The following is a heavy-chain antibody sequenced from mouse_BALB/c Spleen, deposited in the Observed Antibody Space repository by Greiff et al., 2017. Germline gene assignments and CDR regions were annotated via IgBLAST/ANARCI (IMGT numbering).Heavy chain of an antibody. CDR1: GFTFSSFG. V-gene: IGHV5-17*02. CDR3: ARKEGWLPLAY. D-gene: IGHD2-3*01. CDR2: ISSGSSTI. Sequence: VQLKESGGGLVQPGGSRKLSCAASGFTFSSFGMHWVRQAPEKGLEWVAYISSGSSTIYYADTVKGRFTISRDNPKNTLFLQMTSLRSEDTAMYYCARKEGWLPLAYWGQGTLVTVSA. J-gene: IGHJ3*01.